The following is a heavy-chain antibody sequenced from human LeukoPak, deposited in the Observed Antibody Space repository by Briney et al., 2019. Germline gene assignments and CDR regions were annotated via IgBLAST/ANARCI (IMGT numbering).Heavy chain of an antibody. J-gene: IGHJ4*02. D-gene: IGHD1-26*01. CDR2: IKAKAHGGTT. CDR3: TTDGVGIEGATFDY. V-gene: IGHV3-15*01. Sequence: GGSLRLSCAASGFTFTTYWMTWVRQAPGKGLEWVGRIKAKAHGGTTDYAAPVKGRFTISRDDSKNTLYLQMDSLKIEDTAVYYCTTDGVGIEGATFDYWGQGTLVTVSS. CDR1: GFTFTTYW.